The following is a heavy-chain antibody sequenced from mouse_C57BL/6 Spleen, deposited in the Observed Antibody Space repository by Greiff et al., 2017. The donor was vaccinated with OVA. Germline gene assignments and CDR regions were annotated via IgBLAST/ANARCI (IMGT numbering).Heavy chain of an antibody. CDR2: ISSGGSYT. V-gene: IGHV5-6*01. Sequence: VQLKESGGDLVKPGGSLKLSCAASGFTFSSYGMSWVRQTPDKRLEWVANISSGGSYTYYPDSVKGRFTISRDNAKNTLYLQMSSLKSEDTAMYYCAIAMDYWGQGTSVTVSS. J-gene: IGHJ4*01. CDR3: AIAMDY. CDR1: GFTFSSYG.